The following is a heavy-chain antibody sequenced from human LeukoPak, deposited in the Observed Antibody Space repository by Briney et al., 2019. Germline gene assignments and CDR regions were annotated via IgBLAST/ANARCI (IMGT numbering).Heavy chain of an antibody. CDR1: GYTFTSYD. V-gene: IGHV1-8*01. Sequence: APVKVSCKASGYTFTSYDINWVRQATGQGLEWMGWMNPNSGNTGYAQKFQGRVTMTRNTSISTAYMELSSLRSEDTAVYYCARVQSIAAAGTEWFDPWGQGTLVTVSS. D-gene: IGHD6-13*01. CDR3: ARVQSIAAAGTEWFDP. J-gene: IGHJ5*02. CDR2: MNPNSGNT.